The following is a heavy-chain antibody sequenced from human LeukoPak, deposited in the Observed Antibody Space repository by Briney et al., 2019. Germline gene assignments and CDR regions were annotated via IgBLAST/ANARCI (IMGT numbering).Heavy chain of an antibody. Sequence: GGSLRLSCAASGFTFTTVAMTWVRQAPGKGLEWVSYIGGTGVSTYYADSVRGRFTISRDNSKNTLFLQMNSLRAEDTAVYYCAKYITVGTNSYYYYMDVWGKGTTVTVSS. V-gene: IGHV3-23*01. CDR1: GFTFTTVA. CDR3: AKYITVGTNSYYYYMDV. CDR2: IGGTGVST. J-gene: IGHJ6*03. D-gene: IGHD4-11*01.